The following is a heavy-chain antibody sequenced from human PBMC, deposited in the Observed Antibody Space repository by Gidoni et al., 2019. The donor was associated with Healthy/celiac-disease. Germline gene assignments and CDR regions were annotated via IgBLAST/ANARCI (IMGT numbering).Heavy chain of an antibody. CDR3: AKDLDEVRGVMYYYYYYGMDV. CDR2: ISYDGSNK. V-gene: IGHV3-30*18. D-gene: IGHD3-10*01. J-gene: IGHJ6*02. Sequence: QVQLVESGGGVVQPGRSLRLSCAASGFTFSSSGMHWVRQAPGKGLGWVAVISYDGSNKYYADSVKGRFTISRDNSKNTLYLQMNSLRAEDTAVYYCAKDLDEVRGVMYYYYYYGMDVWGQGTTVTVSS. CDR1: GFTFSSSG.